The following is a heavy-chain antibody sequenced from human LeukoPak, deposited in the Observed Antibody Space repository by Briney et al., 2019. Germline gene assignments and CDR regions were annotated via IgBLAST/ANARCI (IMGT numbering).Heavy chain of an antibody. CDR1: GGSISSGDYY. D-gene: IGHD3-3*01. V-gene: IGHV4-30-4*01. CDR2: IYYSGST. Sequence: PSETLSLTCTVSGGSISSGDYYWSWIRQPPGKGLEWIGYIYYSGSTYYNPSLKSRVTISVDTSKNQFSLKLSSVTAADTAVYYCAKAGPLDQYYDFWSGKSPSYYYYYGMDVWGQGTTVTVSS. CDR3: AKAGPLDQYYDFWSGKSPSYYYYYGMDV. J-gene: IGHJ6*02.